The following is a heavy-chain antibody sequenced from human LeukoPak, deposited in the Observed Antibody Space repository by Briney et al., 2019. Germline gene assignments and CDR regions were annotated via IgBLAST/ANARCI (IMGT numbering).Heavy chain of an antibody. CDR3: ARTYYYDTSGYSIDAFDI. J-gene: IGHJ3*02. Sequence: ASVKVSCKASGYSFTNYDINWVRQATGQGLEWMGWISAYNGNTNYAQKLQGRLTMTTDTSTTTAYMELRSLRSDDTAVYYCARTYYYDTSGYSIDAFDIWGQGTMVTVSS. V-gene: IGHV1-18*01. CDR1: GYSFTNYD. CDR2: ISAYNGNT. D-gene: IGHD3-22*01.